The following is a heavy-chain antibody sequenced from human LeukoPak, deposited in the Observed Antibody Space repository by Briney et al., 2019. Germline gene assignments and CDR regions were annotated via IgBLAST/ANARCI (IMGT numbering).Heavy chain of an antibody. V-gene: IGHV4-59*01. CDR2: VYKSGRT. CDR3: ARGRITMARGVNGFDY. D-gene: IGHD3-10*01. CDR1: GGSISGNY. Sequence: SETLSLTCTVSGGSISGNYWSWIRQPPGKGLEWIGYVYKSGRTNYNPSLKSRVTISVDTSKNQFSLKLSSVTAADTAVYYCARGRITMARGVNGFDYWGQGTLVTVSS. J-gene: IGHJ4*02.